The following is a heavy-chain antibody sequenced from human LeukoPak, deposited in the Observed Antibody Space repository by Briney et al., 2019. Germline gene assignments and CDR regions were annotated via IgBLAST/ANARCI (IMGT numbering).Heavy chain of an antibody. CDR1: GFTVSSNY. J-gene: IGHJ4*02. V-gene: IGHV3-30*18. CDR3: AKNALGVAGTSYFDY. Sequence: PGGSLRLSCAASGFTVSSNYMHWVRQAPGKGLEWVAVISYDGSNKYYADSVKGRFTISRDNSKNTLYLQMNILRAEDTAVYYCAKNALGVAGTSYFDYWGQGTLVTVSS. CDR2: ISYDGSNK. D-gene: IGHD6-19*01.